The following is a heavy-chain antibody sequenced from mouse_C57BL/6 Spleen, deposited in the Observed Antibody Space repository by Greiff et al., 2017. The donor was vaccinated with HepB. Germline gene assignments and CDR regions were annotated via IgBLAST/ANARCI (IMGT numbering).Heavy chain of an antibody. Sequence: EVMLVESEGGLVQPGSSMKLSCTASGFTFSDYYMAWVRQVPEKGLEWVANINYDGSSTYYLDSLKSRFIISRDNAKNILYLQMSSLKSEDTATYYCARRDGYYDYAMDYGGQGTSVTVSS. CDR3: ARRDGYYDYAMDY. V-gene: IGHV5-16*02. CDR1: GFTFSDYY. J-gene: IGHJ4*01. D-gene: IGHD2-3*01. CDR2: INYDGSST.